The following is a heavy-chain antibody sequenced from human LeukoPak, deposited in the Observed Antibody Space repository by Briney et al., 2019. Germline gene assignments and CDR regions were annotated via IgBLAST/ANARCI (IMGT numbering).Heavy chain of an antibody. V-gene: IGHV3-7*01. CDR1: GFTFSRYW. J-gene: IGHJ5*02. CDR2: IKQDGSEK. Sequence: PGGSLRLSCAGSGFTFSRYWMSWVRQAPGKGLEWVANIKQDGSEKYYVDSVKGRFTISRDNAKNTVYLQMNSLRAEDTAVYYCARVLSGSWDWFDPWGQGTLVTVSS. CDR3: ARVLSGSWDWFDP. D-gene: IGHD3-22*01.